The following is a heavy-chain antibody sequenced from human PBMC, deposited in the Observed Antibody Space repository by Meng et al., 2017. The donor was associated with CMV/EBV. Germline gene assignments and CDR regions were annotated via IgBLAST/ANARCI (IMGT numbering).Heavy chain of an antibody. CDR1: GFTFSSYW. CDR3: ARDAGATGMDV. CDR2: INSDGSST. V-gene: IGHV3-74*01. Sequence: GESLKISCAASGFTFSSYWMRWVRQAPGKGLVWVSRINSDGSSTSYADSVKGRFTISRDNAKNTLYLQMNSLRAEDTAVYYCARDAGATGMDVWGQGTTVTVSS. J-gene: IGHJ6*02. D-gene: IGHD1-26*01.